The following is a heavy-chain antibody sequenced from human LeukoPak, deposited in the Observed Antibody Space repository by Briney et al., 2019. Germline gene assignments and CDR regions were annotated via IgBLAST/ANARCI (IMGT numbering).Heavy chain of an antibody. V-gene: IGHV4-30-4*08. CDR1: GFTVSSNY. CDR3: AREYGDDNWFDP. J-gene: IGHJ5*02. D-gene: IGHD2-21*02. Sequence: LRLSCAASGFTVSSNYMSWIRQPPGKGLEWIGYIYYSGSTYYNPSLRSRLTISVDTSKNQFSLKLSSVTAADTAVYYCAREYGDDNWFDPWGQGTLVTVSS. CDR2: IYYSGST.